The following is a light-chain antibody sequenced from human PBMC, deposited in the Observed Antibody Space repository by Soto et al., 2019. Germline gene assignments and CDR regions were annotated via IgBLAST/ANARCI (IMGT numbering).Light chain of an antibody. V-gene: IGKV3-20*01. CDR1: QRISGY. CDR3: QQYGSSST. Sequence: ERVMTQSPATLSVSPGERATLSCRASQRISGYLGWYQQKPGQAPRLLIYDASNRATGIPDRFSGRGSGTDFTLTISRLEPEDFAVYYCQQYGSSSTFGQGTKVDIK. CDR2: DAS. J-gene: IGKJ1*01.